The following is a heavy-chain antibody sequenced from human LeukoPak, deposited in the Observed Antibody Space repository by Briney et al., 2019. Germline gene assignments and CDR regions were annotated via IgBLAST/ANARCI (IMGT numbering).Heavy chain of an antibody. D-gene: IGHD6-25*01. CDR1: GGSISSSSYY. CDR3: ARDLGSAQPGF. J-gene: IGHJ4*02. CDR2: IYHSGRT. Sequence: KPSETLSLTCTVSGGSISSSSYYWGWIRQPPGKGLEWIGSIYHSGRTYYNPSLKSRVTISVDTSKNQFSLRLNSVTAADTAVYYCARDLGSAQPGFWGQGTLVTVSS. V-gene: IGHV4-39*07.